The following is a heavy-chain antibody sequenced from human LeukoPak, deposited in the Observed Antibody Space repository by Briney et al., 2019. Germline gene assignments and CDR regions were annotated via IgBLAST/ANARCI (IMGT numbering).Heavy chain of an antibody. CDR1: GYSFTSYW. CDR2: IYPGDSDT. V-gene: IGHV5-51*01. D-gene: IGHD6-13*01. J-gene: IGHJ4*02. CDR3: ARQVSIAAAGTHYFDY. Sequence: GESLKISCKGSGYSFTSYWIGWVRQMPGKGLEWMWIIYPGDSDTRYSPSFQGQVTISADKSISTAYLQWSSLQASDTAMYYCARQVSIAAAGTHYFDYWGQGTLVTVS.